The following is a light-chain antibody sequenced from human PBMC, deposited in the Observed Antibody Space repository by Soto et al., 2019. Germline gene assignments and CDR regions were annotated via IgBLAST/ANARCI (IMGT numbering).Light chain of an antibody. V-gene: IGKV1-5*03. CDR2: KAS. Sequence: IQMTQSPSALSGSGGDRVSSSCRASQTISSWLAWYQQKPGKAPKLLIYKASTLKSGVPSRFSGSGSGTEFTLTISSLQPDDFATYYCQHYNSYSEAFGQGTKVDIK. CDR1: QTISSW. CDR3: QHYNSYSEA. J-gene: IGKJ1*01.